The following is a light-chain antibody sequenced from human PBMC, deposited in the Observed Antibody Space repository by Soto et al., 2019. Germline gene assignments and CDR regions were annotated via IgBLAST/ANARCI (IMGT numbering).Light chain of an antibody. J-gene: IGKJ2*03. CDR1: QSVSTTY. CDR2: ATS. Sequence: EIVLTQSPGSLSLSPGEGATLSCRASQSVSTTYLAWYQLKPGQAPRLVIYATSSRAAGIPDRFRGSGSVTEFTLTISSLEPEDVGVYFCQQYGNSPPYSFGQGTKLEIK. V-gene: IGKV3-20*01. CDR3: QQYGNSPPYS.